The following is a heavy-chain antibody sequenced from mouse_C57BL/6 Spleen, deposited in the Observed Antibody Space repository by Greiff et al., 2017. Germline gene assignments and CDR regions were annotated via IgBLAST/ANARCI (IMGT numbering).Heavy chain of an antibody. Sequence: EVHLVESGGGLVKPGGSLKLSCAASGFTFSDYGMHWVRQAPEKGLEWVAYISSGSSTIYYADTVKGRFTISRDNAKNTLFLQMTSLRSEDTAMYYCARTGLGRQDYYAMDYWGQGTSVTVSS. D-gene: IGHD4-1*01. J-gene: IGHJ4*01. CDR2: ISSGSSTI. V-gene: IGHV5-17*01. CDR3: ARTGLGRQDYYAMDY. CDR1: GFTFSDYG.